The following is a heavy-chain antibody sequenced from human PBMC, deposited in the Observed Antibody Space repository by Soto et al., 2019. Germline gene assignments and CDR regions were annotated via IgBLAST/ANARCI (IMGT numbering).Heavy chain of an antibody. D-gene: IGHD2-21*02. V-gene: IGHV4-30-4*01. CDR1: GASIRSTDYY. CDR3: VRTAREGAVAPHWFDR. CDR2: VYYTGST. J-gene: IGHJ5*02. Sequence: PSETLSLTCTVSGASIRSTDYYWSWIRQAPGKGLEWIGYVYYTGSTYYNPSLMSRLTTSVGTSKNQFSLKLTSVTAAETAVYYCVRTAREGAVAPHWFDRWGQGTQVTVSS.